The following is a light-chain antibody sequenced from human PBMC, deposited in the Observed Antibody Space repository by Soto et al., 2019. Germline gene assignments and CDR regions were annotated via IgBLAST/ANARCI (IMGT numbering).Light chain of an antibody. CDR2: GAS. CDR3: QHFGSSVT. V-gene: IGKV3-20*01. J-gene: IGKJ4*01. CDR1: QSLSSRY. Sequence: EIVLTQSPGTLSLSPGEKATLSCRASQSLSSRYLAWYQQKPGQAPRLLIYGASSRATAISDRFSGSRYGKEFSLTIEELEAEDFAVYYCQHFGSSVTFGRGTMVDIK.